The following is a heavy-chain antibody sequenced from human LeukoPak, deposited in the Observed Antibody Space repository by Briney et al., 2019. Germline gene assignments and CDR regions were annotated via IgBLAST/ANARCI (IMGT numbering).Heavy chain of an antibody. CDR1: GFTFSNYW. V-gene: IGHV3-74*01. D-gene: IGHD3-3*01. CDR3: ARVSYYDFWSGYPWGGYMDV. Sequence: TGGSLRLSCAASGFTFSNYWLHWVRQVPEKGLLWVSRINPDGSDSSYADSVKGRFTISRDNAKNSLYLQMNSLRAEDTAVYYCARVSYYDFWSGYPWGGYMDVWGKGTTVTVSS. J-gene: IGHJ6*03. CDR2: INPDGSDS.